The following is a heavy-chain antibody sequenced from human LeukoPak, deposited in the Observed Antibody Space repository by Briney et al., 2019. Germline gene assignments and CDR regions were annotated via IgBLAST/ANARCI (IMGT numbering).Heavy chain of an antibody. Sequence: SETLSLTCTVSGGSISTTNYYWGWIRQSPGKGLEWFGCVYYSGSTNYNPSLKSRVTISIDTSKNQFSLRLSSVTAADTAVYYCAKADRDDSSGYYLYYFDYWGQGTLVTVSS. CDR3: AKADRDDSSGYYLYYFDY. D-gene: IGHD3-22*01. V-gene: IGHV4-39*07. CDR1: GGSISTTNYY. J-gene: IGHJ4*02. CDR2: VYYSGST.